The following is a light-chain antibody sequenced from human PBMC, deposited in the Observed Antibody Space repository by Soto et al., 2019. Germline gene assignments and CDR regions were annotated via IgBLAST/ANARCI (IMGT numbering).Light chain of an antibody. Sequence: QSALTQPASVSGSPGQPITISCTGTSSDVGDYNLVSWYQQHPGKAPKLIIYGVTKRPSGVSNRFSASKSGNTASLTISGLQAEDEADYYCCSYAGATTFEVFGGGTKLTVL. V-gene: IGLV2-23*02. J-gene: IGLJ2*01. CDR2: GVT. CDR1: SSDVGDYNL. CDR3: CSYAGATTFEV.